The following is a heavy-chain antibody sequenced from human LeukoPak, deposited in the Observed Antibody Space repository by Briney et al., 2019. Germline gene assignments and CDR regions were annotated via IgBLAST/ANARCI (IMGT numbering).Heavy chain of an antibody. D-gene: IGHD4-17*01. Sequence: PGGSLRLSCAASGFTFNNYNMHWLRQAPGKGLEWVAVIWYDGSNKYYADSVKGRFTISRDNSKNTLYLQMNSLRAEDTAVYYCAKDKNDYGDLNYFYYWGQGTLVTVSS. CDR1: GFTFNNYN. V-gene: IGHV3-30*02. J-gene: IGHJ4*02. CDR2: IWYDGSNK. CDR3: AKDKNDYGDLNYFYY.